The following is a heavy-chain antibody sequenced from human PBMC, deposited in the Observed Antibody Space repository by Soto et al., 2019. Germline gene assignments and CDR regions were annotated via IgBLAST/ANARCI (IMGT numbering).Heavy chain of an antibody. D-gene: IGHD6-19*01. CDR2: INHSGST. Sequence: PSETLSLTCAVYGGSFSGYYWSWIRQPPGKGLEWIGEINHSGSTNYNPSLKSRVTISVDTSKNQFSLKLSSVTAADTAVYYCARVDGWYNAFDIWGQGTMVTVS. J-gene: IGHJ3*02. V-gene: IGHV4-34*01. CDR1: GGSFSGYY. CDR3: ARVDGWYNAFDI.